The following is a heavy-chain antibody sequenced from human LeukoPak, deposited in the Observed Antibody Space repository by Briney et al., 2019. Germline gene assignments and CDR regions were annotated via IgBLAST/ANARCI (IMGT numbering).Heavy chain of an antibody. V-gene: IGHV3-15*01. Sequence: PGGSLRLSCAASGFTFSNAWMSWVRQAPGKGLEWVGRIKSKTDGGTTDYAAPVKGRFTISRDDSKNTLYLQMNSLKTEDTAVYYCTTAKGYFDWSSSFDYWGQGTLVTVSS. D-gene: IGHD3-9*01. CDR3: TTAKGYFDWSSSFDY. CDR2: IKSKTDGGTT. J-gene: IGHJ4*02. CDR1: GFTFSNAW.